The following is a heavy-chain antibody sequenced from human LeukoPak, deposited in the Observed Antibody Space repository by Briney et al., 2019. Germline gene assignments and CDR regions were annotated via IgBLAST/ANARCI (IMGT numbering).Heavy chain of an antibody. CDR1: GGSISSYY. CDR2: IYYSGST. CDR3: ARDQYYYDSSGLGNWFDP. J-gene: IGHJ5*02. Sequence: PSETLSLTCTVSGGSISSYYWSWIRQPPGKGLEWIGYIYYSGSTNYNPSLKSRVTILVDTSKNQFSLKLSSVTAADTAVYYCARDQYYYDSSGLGNWFDPWGQGTLVTVSS. V-gene: IGHV4-59*01. D-gene: IGHD3-22*01.